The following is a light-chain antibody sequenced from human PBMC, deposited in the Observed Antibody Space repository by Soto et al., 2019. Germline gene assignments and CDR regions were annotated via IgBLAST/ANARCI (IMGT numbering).Light chain of an antibody. CDR3: SSFAGTNDFV. CDR1: SSNIGAGYD. Sequence: QSVLTQPPSVSGAPGQRVTISCTGSSSNIGAGYDVHWYQQLPGTAPKLLIYGKTNRPSGVPDRFSGSKSGTSASLTVSGLQADDEADYYCSSFAGTNDFVFGTGTKLTVL. V-gene: IGLV1-40*01. CDR2: GKT. J-gene: IGLJ1*01.